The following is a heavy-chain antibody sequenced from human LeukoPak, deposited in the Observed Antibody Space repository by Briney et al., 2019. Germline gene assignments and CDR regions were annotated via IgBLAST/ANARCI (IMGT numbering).Heavy chain of an antibody. CDR1: GGSISSSRYY. CDR3: ARDAGVGWFGELSSGNYFDY. Sequence: PSETLSLTCTVSGGSISSSRYYWGWIRQPPGKGLEWIGSIYYSGSTNYNPSLKSRVTISVDTSKNQFSLKLSSVTAADTAVYYCARDAGVGWFGELSSGNYFDYWGQGTLVTVSS. J-gene: IGHJ4*02. CDR2: IYYSGST. V-gene: IGHV4-39*07. D-gene: IGHD3-10*01.